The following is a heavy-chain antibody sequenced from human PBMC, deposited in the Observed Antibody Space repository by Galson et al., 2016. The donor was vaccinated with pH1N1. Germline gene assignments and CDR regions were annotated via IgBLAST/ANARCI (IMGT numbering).Heavy chain of an antibody. CDR3: AKGGAIGPNYNDGEVSS. Sequence: SLRLSCAASGFSFSSSGMSWVRQAPGKGLDWVSGISAGGDDTFYAHAVRGRFIISRDNSKKTLYLQMNSLTAVDTAIYYCAKGGAIGPNYNDGEVSSWGQGALVTVSS. CDR1: GFSFSSSG. CDR2: ISAGGDDT. D-gene: IGHD5-18*01. V-gene: IGHV3-23*01. J-gene: IGHJ5*02.